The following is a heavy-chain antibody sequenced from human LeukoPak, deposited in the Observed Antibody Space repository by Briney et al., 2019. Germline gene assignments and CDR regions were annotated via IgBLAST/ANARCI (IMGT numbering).Heavy chain of an antibody. D-gene: IGHD2-21*02. CDR3: ARVAVTASSDALDI. CDR1: GFTVSSDY. J-gene: IGHJ3*02. CDR2: IYSGGDT. V-gene: IGHV3-66*01. Sequence: GGSLRLSCAASGFTVSSDYMSWVRQTPGRGLEWLSIIYSGGDTYYPDSLKGRFTISRDNSKNTLYLQMNSLRAEDTAVYYCARVAVTASSDALDIWGQGTMVTVSS.